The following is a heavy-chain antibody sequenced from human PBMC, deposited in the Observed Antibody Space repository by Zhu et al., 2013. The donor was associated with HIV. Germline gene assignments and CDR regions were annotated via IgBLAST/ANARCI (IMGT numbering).Heavy chain of an antibody. Sequence: QVQLVQSGAEVKKPGSSVKVSCKASGGTFSSYAISWVRQAPGQGLEWMGGIIPIFGTANYAQKFQGRVTITADKSTSTAYMELSSLRSEDTAVYYCARDTEAVGDYGDYSFYGMDVWGQGTTVTVSS. CDR2: IIPIFGTA. J-gene: IGHJ6*02. V-gene: IGHV1-69*06. CDR1: GGTFSSYA. CDR3: ARDTEAVGDYGDYSFYGMDV. D-gene: IGHD4-17*01.